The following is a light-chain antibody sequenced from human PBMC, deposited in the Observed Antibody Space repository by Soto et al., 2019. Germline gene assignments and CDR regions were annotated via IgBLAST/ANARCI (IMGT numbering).Light chain of an antibody. CDR1: QTISSW. CDR2: KAS. V-gene: IGKV1-5*03. Sequence: DIQMTQTPSTLSGSVGDRVTITCRASQTISSWLAWYQQKPGKAPKLLIYKASTLKSGVPSRFSGSGSGREFTLTISSLQPDDFATYYGQHYNSYSEAFGQGTKVDLK. J-gene: IGKJ1*01. CDR3: QHYNSYSEA.